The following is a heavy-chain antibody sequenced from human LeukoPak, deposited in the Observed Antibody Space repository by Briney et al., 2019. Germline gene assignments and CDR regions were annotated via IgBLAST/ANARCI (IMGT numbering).Heavy chain of an antibody. D-gene: IGHD6-13*01. V-gene: IGHV1-3*01. CDR3: ARGYIAAAGTILRFFPCWFDP. CDR2: INAGNGNT. J-gene: IGHJ5*02. CDR1: GYTFTSYA. Sequence: ASVKVSCKASGYTFTSYAMHWVRQAPGQRLEWMGWINAGNGNTKYSQKFQGRVTITRDTSASTAYMELSSLRSEDTAVYYCARGYIAAAGTILRFFPCWFDPWGQGTLVTVSS.